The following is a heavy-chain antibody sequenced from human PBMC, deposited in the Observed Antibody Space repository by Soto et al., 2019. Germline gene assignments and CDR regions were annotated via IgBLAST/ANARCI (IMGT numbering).Heavy chain of an antibody. V-gene: IGHV3-48*01. J-gene: IGHJ6*04. Sequence: GGSLRLSCAASGFTFSSYSMNWVRQAPGKGLEWVSYISSSSSTIYYADPVKGRFTISRDNAKNSLYLQMNSLRAEDTAVYYCARDHFHLGELSPPHTVDVWGKGTTVTVSS. CDR1: GFTFSSYS. CDR2: ISSSSSTI. D-gene: IGHD3-16*02. CDR3: ARDHFHLGELSPPHTVDV.